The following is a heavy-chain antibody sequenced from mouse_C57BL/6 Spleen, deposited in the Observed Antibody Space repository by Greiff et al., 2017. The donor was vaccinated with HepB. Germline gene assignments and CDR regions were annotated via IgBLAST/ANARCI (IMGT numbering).Heavy chain of an antibody. V-gene: IGHV1-52*01. CDR3: ARHYYYGSSFYAMDY. J-gene: IGHJ4*01. D-gene: IGHD1-1*01. Sequence: QVQLQQPGAELVRPGSSVKLSCKASGYTFTSYWMHWVKQRPIQGLEWIGNIDPSDSETHYNQKFKDKATLTVDKSSSTAYMQLSSLTSEDSAVYYCARHYYYGSSFYAMDYWGQGTSVTVSS. CDR1: GYTFTSYW. CDR2: IDPSDSET.